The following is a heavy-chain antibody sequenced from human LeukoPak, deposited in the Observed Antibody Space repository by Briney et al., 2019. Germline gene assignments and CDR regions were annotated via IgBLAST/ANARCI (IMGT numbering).Heavy chain of an antibody. Sequence: PGGSPRLSCAASGFTFSSYSMNWVRQAPGKGLEWVSSISSSSSYIYYADSVKGRFTISRDNAKNSLYLQMNSLRAEDTAVYYCARDGSSWYFDYWGQGTLVTVSS. CDR3: ARDGSSWYFDY. CDR2: ISSSSSYI. D-gene: IGHD6-13*01. CDR1: GFTFSSYS. J-gene: IGHJ4*02. V-gene: IGHV3-21*01.